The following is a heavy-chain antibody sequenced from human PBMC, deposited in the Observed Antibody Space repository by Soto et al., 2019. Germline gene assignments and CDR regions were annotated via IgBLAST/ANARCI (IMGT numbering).Heavy chain of an antibody. CDR2: IFYSGYD. D-gene: IGHD2-15*01. Sequence: QVQLQESGPGLVKPSETLSLTCIVSGGSIRGDYYYGSWVRQRPGKGLEWIGYIFYSGYDYYNPSLKSRATISVDMSKNQFSLNLTSVTAADTAVYYCARADVAAEPSNYFFYYGMGVWGQGTTVTVSS. J-gene: IGHJ6*02. CDR1: GGSIRGDYYY. CDR3: ARADVAAEPSNYFFYYGMGV. V-gene: IGHV4-31*03.